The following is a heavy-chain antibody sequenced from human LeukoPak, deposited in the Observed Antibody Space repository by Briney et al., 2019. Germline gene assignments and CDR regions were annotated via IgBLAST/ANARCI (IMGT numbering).Heavy chain of an antibody. CDR1: GFTFSHHG. CDR3: ARASGGAIADAFDI. CDR2: IRNDGSNH. V-gene: IGHV3-30*02. D-gene: IGHD3-16*02. Sequence: GGSLRLSCAASGFTFSHHGMHWVRQALGKGLEWVAFIRNDGSNHCYADSVKGRFTISRDNSKNSLYLQMNSLRAEDTAVYYCARASGGAIADAFDIWGQGTMVTVSS. J-gene: IGHJ3*02.